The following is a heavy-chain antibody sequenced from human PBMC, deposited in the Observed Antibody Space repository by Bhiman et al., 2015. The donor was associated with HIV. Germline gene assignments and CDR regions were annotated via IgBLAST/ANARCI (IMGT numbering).Heavy chain of an antibody. D-gene: IGHD6-13*01. J-gene: IGHJ3*02. CDR1: GFTFRSYA. Sequence: QVQLVESGGGVVQPGRSLRLSCAASGFTFRSYAMHWVRQAPGKGLEWVAVISYDGSNKYYADSVKGRITISRDNSKNTLYLQMDSLRAEDTAVYYCARGRKDIEAADGLDNDAFDMWGQGTLVTVSS. V-gene: IGHV3-30*04. CDR3: ARGRKDIEAADGLDNDAFDM. CDR2: ISYDGSNK.